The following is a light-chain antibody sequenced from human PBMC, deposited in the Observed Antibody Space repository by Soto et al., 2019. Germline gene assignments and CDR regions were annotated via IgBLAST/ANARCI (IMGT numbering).Light chain of an antibody. CDR1: QSVTSN. CDR2: GVS. Sequence: EIVMTQSPATLSVSPGERATLSCRASQSVTSNLAWYQQKPGQAPRLLIFGVSTRATDIPARFSGTGSGTEFTLTISSLQSEDFAVYYCQQYNNWSWTFGQGTKVDI. J-gene: IGKJ1*01. CDR3: QQYNNWSWT. V-gene: IGKV3-15*01.